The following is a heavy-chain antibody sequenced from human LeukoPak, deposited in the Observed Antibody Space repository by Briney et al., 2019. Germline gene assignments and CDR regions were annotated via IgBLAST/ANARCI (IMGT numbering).Heavy chain of an antibody. CDR1: GFTFSSYG. J-gene: IGHJ4*02. CDR3: ALWSYSGSYLYDY. Sequence: GGSLRLSCAASGFTFSSYGMHWVRQAPGKGLEWVAVISYDGSNKYYADSVKGRFTISRDNSKNTLYLQMNSLRAEDTAVYYCALWSYSGSYLYDYWGQGTLVTVSS. D-gene: IGHD1-26*01. V-gene: IGHV3-30*03. CDR2: ISYDGSNK.